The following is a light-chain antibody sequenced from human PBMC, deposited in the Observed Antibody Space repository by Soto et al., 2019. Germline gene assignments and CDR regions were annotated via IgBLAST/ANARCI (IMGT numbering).Light chain of an antibody. V-gene: IGKV3-20*01. CDR1: QSVSSY. J-gene: IGKJ1*01. CDR2: AAS. CDR3: QQYGSSPRT. Sequence: EIVLTQSTGTLSLSPGDRATLSCSASQSVSSYLAWYQLKPGQAPRLLIYAASSRATGIPDRFSGSGSGTDFTLTISRLEHEDFAVYYCQQYGSSPRTCGQGTKVEI.